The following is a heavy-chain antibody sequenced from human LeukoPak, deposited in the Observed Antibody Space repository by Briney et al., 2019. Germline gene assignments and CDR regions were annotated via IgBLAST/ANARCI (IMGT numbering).Heavy chain of an antibody. CDR3: ARDNGYCSSTSCYTGVGWFDP. D-gene: IGHD2-2*02. V-gene: IGHV1-69*10. CDR1: GGTFSSYT. Sequence: SVKVSCKASGGTFSSYTISWVRQAPGQGLEWMGRIIPILGIANYAQKFQGRVTITADKSTSTAYMELSSLRSEDTAVYYCARDNGYCSSTSCYTGVGWFDPWAREPWSPSPQ. J-gene: IGHJ5*02. CDR2: IIPILGIA.